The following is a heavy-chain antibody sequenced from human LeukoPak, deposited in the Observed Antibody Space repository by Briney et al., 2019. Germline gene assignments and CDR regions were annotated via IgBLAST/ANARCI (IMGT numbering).Heavy chain of an antibody. D-gene: IGHD1-26*01. J-gene: IGHJ4*02. CDR2: TKSKTDGGTT. V-gene: IGHV3-15*01. Sequence: GGSLRLSCAASGFTFSNAWMSWVRQAPGKGLEWVGRTKSKTDGGTTDYAAPVKGRFTISRDDSKNTLYLQMNSLKTEDTAVYYCTTDLSWELLDFGRQGTLVSVSS. CDR1: GFTFSNAW. CDR3: TTDLSWELLDF.